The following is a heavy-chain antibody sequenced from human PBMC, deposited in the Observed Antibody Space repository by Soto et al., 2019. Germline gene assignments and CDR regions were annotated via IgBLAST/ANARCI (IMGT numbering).Heavy chain of an antibody. J-gene: IGHJ6*03. CDR2: IYPGDSDT. D-gene: IGHD3-3*01. CDR1: GYSFTSYW. V-gene: IGHV5-51*01. Sequence: GESLKLSCKGSGYSFTSYWIGWVRQMPGKGLEWMGIIYPGDSDTRYSPSFQGQVTISADKSISTAYLQWSSLKASDTAMYYCARQYYDFWSGYPAPYYYYMDVWGKGTTVTVSS. CDR3: ARQYYDFWSGYPAPYYYYMDV.